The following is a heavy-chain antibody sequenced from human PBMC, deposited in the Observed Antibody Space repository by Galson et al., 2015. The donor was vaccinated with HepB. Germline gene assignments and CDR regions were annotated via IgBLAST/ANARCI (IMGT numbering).Heavy chain of an antibody. D-gene: IGHD4-17*01. Sequence: SVKVSCKASGYTFTSYAMNWVRQAPGQGLEWMGWINTNTGNPTYAQGFTGRFVFSLDTSVSTAYLQISSLKAEDTAVYYCARDYPQTTVTTSAAFDIWGQGTMVTVSS. V-gene: IGHV7-4-1*02. CDR2: INTNTGNP. J-gene: IGHJ3*02. CDR3: ARDYPQTTVTTSAAFDI. CDR1: GYTFTSYA.